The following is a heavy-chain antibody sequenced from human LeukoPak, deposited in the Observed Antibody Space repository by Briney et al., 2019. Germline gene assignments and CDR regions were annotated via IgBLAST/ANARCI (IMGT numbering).Heavy chain of an antibody. J-gene: IGHJ4*02. CDR2: SSDYNDGP. CDR1: GYTFSNYG. Sequence: GASVKVSCKASGYTFSNYGISWVRQAPGQGLEWMGWSSDYNDGPNYAQNFEGRVTMTMDTSTTTAYTELRSLRSDDTAVYYCARGRDAYYFDYWGQGTLVTVSS. V-gene: IGHV1-18*01. CDR3: ARGRDAYYFDY. D-gene: IGHD3-16*01.